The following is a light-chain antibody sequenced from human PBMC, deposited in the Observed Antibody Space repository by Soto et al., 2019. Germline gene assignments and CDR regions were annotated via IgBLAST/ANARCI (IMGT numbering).Light chain of an antibody. J-gene: IGLJ3*02. CDR1: SSNIGAGYD. Sequence: QAVVTQPPSVSGAPGQRVTISCTGTSSNIGAGYDVHWYQQLPGTAPKLLIYGNIDRPSGVPDRFSGSKSGTSASLAITGLQAEDEADYYCQSFDSRLSGWVFGGGTKLTVL. V-gene: IGLV1-40*01. CDR3: QSFDSRLSGWV. CDR2: GNI.